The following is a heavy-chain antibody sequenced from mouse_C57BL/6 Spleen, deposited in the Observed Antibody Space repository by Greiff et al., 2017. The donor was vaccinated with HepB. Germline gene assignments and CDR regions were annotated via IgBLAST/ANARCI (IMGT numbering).Heavy chain of an antibody. J-gene: IGHJ2*01. CDR3: ARDGTGGFDY. CDR2: INYDGSST. D-gene: IGHD2-14*01. Sequence: EVQLVESEGGLVQPGSSMKLSCTASGFTFSDYYMAWVRQVPEKGLEWVANINYDGSSTYYLDSLKSRFIISRDNAKNILYLQMSSLKSEDTATYYCARDGTGGFDYWGQGTTLTVSS. V-gene: IGHV5-16*01. CDR1: GFTFSDYY.